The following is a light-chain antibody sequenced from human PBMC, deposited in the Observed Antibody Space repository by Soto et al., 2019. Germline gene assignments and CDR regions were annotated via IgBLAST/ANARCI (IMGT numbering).Light chain of an antibody. CDR3: QQRSNWPSSIT. V-gene: IGKV3D-20*02. Sequence: EFVVTQSPGPLSLSPGERATLSCRPSQPVNSNYLAWHQQKPGQPPRLLIYDASSRATGIPARFRGRGSGTDFTLTISSREPEDFAVYCCQQRSNWPSSITFGQGTRVEIK. CDR1: QPVNSNY. CDR2: DAS. J-gene: IGKJ5*01.